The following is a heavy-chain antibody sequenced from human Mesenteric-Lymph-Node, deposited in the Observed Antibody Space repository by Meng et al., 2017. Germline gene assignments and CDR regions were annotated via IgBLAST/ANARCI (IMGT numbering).Heavy chain of an antibody. CDR3: ARRYYDISAFDI. CDR1: GYSISIGYY. V-gene: IGHV4-38-2*02. Sequence: SETLSLTCTVSGYSISIGYYWGWIRQPPGKGLEWIGTIYHSGSTYYNPSLKSRDTISVDTSKNQFSLKLSSVTAADTAVYYCARRYYDISAFDIWGRGTMVTVSS. CDR2: IYHSGST. J-gene: IGHJ3*02. D-gene: IGHD3-22*01.